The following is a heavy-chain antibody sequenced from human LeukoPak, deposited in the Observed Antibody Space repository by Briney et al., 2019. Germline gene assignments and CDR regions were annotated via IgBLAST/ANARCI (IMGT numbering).Heavy chain of an antibody. J-gene: IGHJ3*02. CDR3: TTGGNVIVAGTRAFDI. CDR1: GFTFSSAC. Sequence: GGSLRLSCAASGFTFSSACLSWVRQAPGKGLEWVGRIRTKSDGETVDYAAPVRGRFTISRDGSKNTLFLQMNSLKTEDTAVYYCTTGGNVIVAGTRAFDIWGQGTLVTVSS. V-gene: IGHV3-15*07. CDR2: IRTKSDGETV. D-gene: IGHD5-12*01.